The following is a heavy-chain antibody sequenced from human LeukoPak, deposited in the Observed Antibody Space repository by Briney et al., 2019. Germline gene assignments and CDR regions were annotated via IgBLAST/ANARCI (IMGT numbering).Heavy chain of an antibody. CDR3: ARRGANSGSYSNFDL. V-gene: IGHV4-59*01. CDR2: VYYSGST. J-gene: IGHJ2*01. Sequence: SETLSLTCPVYGGSISSDFWNWIRQPPGKGLEWIGSVYYSGSTNYNPSLKSRVTISLDTSKNKCSLQLRSVTAADTAVYCCARRGANSGSYSNFDLWGRGTLVTVSP. CDR1: GGSISSDF. D-gene: IGHD1-26*01.